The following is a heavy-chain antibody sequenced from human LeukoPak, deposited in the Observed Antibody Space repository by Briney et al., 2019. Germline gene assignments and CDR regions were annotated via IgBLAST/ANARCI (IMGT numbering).Heavy chain of an antibody. CDR2: ISAYSGNT. Sequence: WASVKVSCKTSGYTFIGHYIHWVRQAPGQGLEWMGWISAYSGNTNYAQKFQGRVTMTTDTSTSTAYMELRSLRSDDTAVYYCARDNRWELLFSPKFDYWGQGTLVTVSS. CDR3: ARDNRWELLFSPKFDY. CDR1: GYTFIGHY. J-gene: IGHJ4*02. V-gene: IGHV1-18*04. D-gene: IGHD1-26*01.